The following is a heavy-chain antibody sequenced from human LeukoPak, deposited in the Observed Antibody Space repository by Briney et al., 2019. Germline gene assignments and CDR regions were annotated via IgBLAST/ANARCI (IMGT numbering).Heavy chain of an antibody. CDR3: ARDGYDSSGYYPDY. CDR1: GFTLSSFR. CDR2: ISSDSSYI. J-gene: IGHJ4*02. V-gene: IGHV3-21*01. D-gene: IGHD3-22*01. Sequence: GGSLRLSCAASGFTLSSFRMNWVHQAPGKGLEWASSISSDSSYIYYADSVKGRVTISRDNAKNSLYLQMDSLRAEDTAVYYCARDGYDSSGYYPDYWGQGTLVTVSS.